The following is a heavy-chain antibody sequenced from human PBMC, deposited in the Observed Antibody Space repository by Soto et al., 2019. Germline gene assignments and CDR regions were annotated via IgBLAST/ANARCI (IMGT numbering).Heavy chain of an antibody. J-gene: IGHJ5*02. CDR1: GFTFSDYY. V-gene: IGHV3-11*01. D-gene: IGHD2-2*01. CDR3: ARHDPPLVVPSAMYWFDP. Sequence: ESGGGLVKPGGSLRLFCAASGFTFSDYYMSWIRQAPGKGLEWISYISSSGSTKYYADSVKGRFTISRDNAKHSLSLQMNSLRAEDTAVYYCARHDPPLVVPSAMYWFDPWGLGTLVTVSS. CDR2: ISSSGSTK.